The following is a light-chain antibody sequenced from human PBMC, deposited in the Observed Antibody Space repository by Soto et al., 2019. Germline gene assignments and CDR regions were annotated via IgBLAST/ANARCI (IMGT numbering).Light chain of an antibody. CDR1: QTVLNNY. CDR3: QQYEGWPRT. Sequence: EIVLTQSPGTLSLSPGERATLSCRASQTVLNNYLTCYQQKPGQAPTLLIYGVTARAPGVPARFSGSGYGTDFTLTIRSVQSGDFGVFYCQQYEGWPRTLGLGTKVDIK. CDR2: GVT. J-gene: IGKJ2*01. V-gene: IGKV3-20*01.